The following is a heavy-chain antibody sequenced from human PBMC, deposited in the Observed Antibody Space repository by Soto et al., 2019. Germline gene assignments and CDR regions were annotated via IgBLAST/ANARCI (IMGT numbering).Heavy chain of an antibody. Sequence: GGSLRLSCAASGFTFSSYAMHWVRQAPGKGLEWVAVISYDGSNKYYADSVKGRFTISRDNSKNTLYLQMNSLRAEDTAVYYCARDRHLAYSSSLEEDYWGQGTLVTVSS. CDR1: GFTFSSYA. CDR3: ARDRHLAYSSSLEEDY. J-gene: IGHJ4*02. D-gene: IGHD6-6*01. V-gene: IGHV3-30-3*01. CDR2: ISYDGSNK.